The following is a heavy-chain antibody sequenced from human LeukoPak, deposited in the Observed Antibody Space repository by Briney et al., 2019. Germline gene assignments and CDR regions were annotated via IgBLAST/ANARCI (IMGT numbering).Heavy chain of an antibody. J-gene: IGHJ4*02. D-gene: IGHD5-18*01. V-gene: IGHV4-39*07. CDR2: IYHSGYT. CDR3: ARAGGYGLIDY. Sequence: SETLSLTCTVSGGSISSSSYYWGWIRQPPGKGLEWIGSIYHSGYTYHNPSLKSRVTISLDTSKNQFSLKVGSMTAADTAVYYCARAGGYGLIDYWGQGTMVTVSS. CDR1: GGSISSSSYY.